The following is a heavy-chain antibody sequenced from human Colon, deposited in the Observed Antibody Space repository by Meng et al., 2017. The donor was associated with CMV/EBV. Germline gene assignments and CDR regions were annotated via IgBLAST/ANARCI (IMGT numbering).Heavy chain of an antibody. CDR2: INHNGIT. CDR3: ARQIWSGSLYNWFDP. V-gene: IGHV4-34*01. J-gene: IGHJ5*02. CDR1: GVSLSGYH. D-gene: IGHD3-3*01. Sequence: GSLRLSCAVSGVSLSGYHWSWIRQAPGKDLEWIGDINHNGITKYNPSLKSRLTISVDMSENEFSLRLSSVTAADTAVYYCARQIWSGSLYNWFDPWGQGNLVTVSS.